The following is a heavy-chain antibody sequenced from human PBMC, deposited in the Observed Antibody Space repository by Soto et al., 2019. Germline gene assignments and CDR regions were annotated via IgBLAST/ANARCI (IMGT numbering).Heavy chain of an antibody. Sequence: QVQLQESGPGLVKPSQTLSLTCTVSGGSISSGDYYWSWIRQPPGKGLEWIGYIYYSGSTYYNPSLKSRVTISVDTSKNQFSLKLSSVTAADTAVYYCARVAISDYGDYDPPTHFDYWGQGTLVTVSS. J-gene: IGHJ4*02. V-gene: IGHV4-30-4*01. CDR2: IYYSGST. CDR1: GGSISSGDYY. D-gene: IGHD4-17*01. CDR3: ARVAISDYGDYDPPTHFDY.